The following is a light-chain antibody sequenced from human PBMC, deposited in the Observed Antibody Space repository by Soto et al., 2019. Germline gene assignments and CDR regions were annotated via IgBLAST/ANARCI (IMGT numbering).Light chain of an antibody. Sequence: DIQLTQSPSFLSASVGDRVTITCRASQGISSYLAWYQQKPGKAPKLLISAASTLRSGVPSRFSGSGSGTEFTLTISSLQPEDFATYYCQQVNSYPPTFGPGTKVDIK. J-gene: IGKJ3*01. CDR1: QGISSY. CDR3: QQVNSYPPT. V-gene: IGKV1-9*01. CDR2: AAS.